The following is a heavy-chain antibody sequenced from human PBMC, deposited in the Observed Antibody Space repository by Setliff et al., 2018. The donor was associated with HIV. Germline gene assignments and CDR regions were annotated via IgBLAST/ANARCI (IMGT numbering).Heavy chain of an antibody. Sequence: QPGGSLRLSCAASGLPFSNFAMSWVRQAPGKGLQWVSWISGGGDTTSYSYSVQGRFTISRDNSKNTVYLQMNSLRADDSAIYYCAKFVGAGEDFFDHWGQGALVTVSS. CDR2: ISGGGDTT. V-gene: IGHV3-23*01. CDR1: GLPFSNFA. CDR3: AKFVGAGEDFFDH. J-gene: IGHJ4*02. D-gene: IGHD6-13*01.